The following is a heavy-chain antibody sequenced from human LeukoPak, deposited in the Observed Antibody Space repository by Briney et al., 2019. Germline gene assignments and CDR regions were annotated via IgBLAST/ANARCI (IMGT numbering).Heavy chain of an antibody. CDR1: GFTFSSYS. V-gene: IGHV3-21*01. J-gene: IGHJ4*02. CDR3: ARDTRTYYYDSSGYYYDY. CDR2: ISSSSSYI. D-gene: IGHD3-22*01. Sequence: PGGSLRLSCAASGFTFSSYSMNWVRQAPGKGLEWVSSISSSSSYIYYADSVRGRFTISRDNAKNSLYLQMNSLRAEDTAVYYCARDTRTYYYDSSGYYYDYWGQGTLVTVSS.